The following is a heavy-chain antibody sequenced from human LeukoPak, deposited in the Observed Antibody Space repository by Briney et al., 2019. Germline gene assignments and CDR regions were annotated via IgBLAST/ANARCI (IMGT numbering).Heavy chain of an antibody. V-gene: IGHV3-74*01. CDR3: ARVGGSSYNY. CDR1: GFSLSGYL. D-gene: IGHD1-26*01. Sequence: GGSLRLSCAASGFSLSGYLMHWVRQAPGKGLVWVSRSKRDGSSATYADSVKGRFTISGDNSKNTLYLQMNSLRAEDTAVYYCARVGGSSYNYWGQVTLVTVSS. CDR2: SKRDGSSA. J-gene: IGHJ4*02.